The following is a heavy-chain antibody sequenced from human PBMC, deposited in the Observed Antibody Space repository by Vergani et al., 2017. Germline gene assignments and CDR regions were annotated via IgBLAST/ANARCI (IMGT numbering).Heavy chain of an antibody. CDR2: ITAYSGNT. CDR1: GYSFHRFG. V-gene: IGHV1-18*01. D-gene: IGHD6-19*01. Sequence: QVQLVQSGAELKRPGASVKVSCKTSGYSFHRFGITWVRQAPGQGLEWMGWITAYSGNTDYAQKFQGRVTMTKDTSTNTAYMELRNVTVDDTAVYYCARRGSGWYGLDFWGQGSLVSVSS. CDR3: ARRGSGWYGLDF. J-gene: IGHJ4*02.